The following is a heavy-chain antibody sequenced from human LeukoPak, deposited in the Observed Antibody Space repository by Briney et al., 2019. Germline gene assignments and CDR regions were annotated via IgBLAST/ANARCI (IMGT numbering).Heavy chain of an antibody. D-gene: IGHD3-22*01. Sequence: SETLSLTCTVSGGSISSYYWSWIRQHPGKGLEWIGYIYYSGSTYYNPSLKSRVTISVDTSKNQFSLKLSSVTAADTAVYYCARDDYDSSAIHAFDIWGQGTMVTVSS. J-gene: IGHJ3*02. CDR1: GGSISSYY. V-gene: IGHV4-59*06. CDR3: ARDDYDSSAIHAFDI. CDR2: IYYSGST.